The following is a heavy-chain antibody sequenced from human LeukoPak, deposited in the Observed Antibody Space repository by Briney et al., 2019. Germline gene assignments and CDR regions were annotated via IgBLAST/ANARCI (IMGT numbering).Heavy chain of an antibody. CDR2: ISYSGSP. V-gene: IGHV4-30-4*01. D-gene: IGHD3-10*01. Sequence: SETLSLTCTVSGGSISSGDYYWSWIRQPPGKGLEWIGYISYSGSPYYNPSLKSRVTISVDTSKNQFSLKLSSVTAADMAVYYCARAGDSWYFDYWGQGTLVTVSS. J-gene: IGHJ4*02. CDR1: GGSISSGDYY. CDR3: ARAGDSWYFDY.